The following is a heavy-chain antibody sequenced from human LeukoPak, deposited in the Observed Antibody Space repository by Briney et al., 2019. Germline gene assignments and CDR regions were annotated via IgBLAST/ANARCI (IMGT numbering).Heavy chain of an antibody. V-gene: IGHV4-38-2*02. CDR1: GYSISSGYY. Sequence: SEILSLTCTVSGYSISSGYYWGWIRQPPGKGLEWIGTIYHSGSTYYNPSLKSRVTISVDTSKNQFSLKLTSVTAADTAVYYCARVRGYCSSTICYRYYFDYWGQGTLVTVSS. J-gene: IGHJ4*02. CDR3: ARVRGYCSSTICYRYYFDY. CDR2: IYHSGST. D-gene: IGHD2-2*01.